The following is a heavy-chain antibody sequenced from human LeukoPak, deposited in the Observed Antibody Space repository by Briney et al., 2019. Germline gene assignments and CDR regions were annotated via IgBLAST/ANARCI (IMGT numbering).Heavy chain of an antibody. CDR3: ARDRGNSYMDV. V-gene: IGHV3-13*04. Sequence: GGSLRLSCAASGFTFSSYDMHWVRQSTGKGLEWVSRIGTSGDTYYPGSVKGRFTISRENAKNSLYLQMNSLRAGDTAVYYCARDRGNSYMDVWGKGITVSVS. J-gene: IGHJ6*03. D-gene: IGHD1/OR15-1a*01. CDR1: GFTFSSYD. CDR2: IGTSGDT.